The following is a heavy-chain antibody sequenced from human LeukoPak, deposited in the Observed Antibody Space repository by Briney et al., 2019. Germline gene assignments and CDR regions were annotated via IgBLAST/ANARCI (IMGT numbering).Heavy chain of an antibody. CDR3: ARQTSRDGFFDY. J-gene: IGHJ4*02. Sequence: KHGESLKISCKNSGYSFTSYWIGWVRQMPGKGLEWMGIIYPDDSDTRYSPSFQGQVTISADKSISTAYLQWSSLKASDTAMHYCARQTSRDGFFDYWGQGTLVTVSS. CDR1: GYSFTSYW. D-gene: IGHD5-24*01. CDR2: IYPDDSDT. V-gene: IGHV5-51*01.